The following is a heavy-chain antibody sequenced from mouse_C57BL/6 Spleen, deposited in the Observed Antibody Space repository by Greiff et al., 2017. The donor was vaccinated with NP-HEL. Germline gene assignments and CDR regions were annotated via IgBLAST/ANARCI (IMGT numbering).Heavy chain of an antibody. D-gene: IGHD4-1*01. J-gene: IGHJ3*01. Sequence: QVQLQQSGAELMKPGASVKLSCKATGYTFTGYWIEWVKQRPGHGLEWIGEILPGSGSTNYNEKFKGKATFTADTSSNTAYMQLSSLTTEDSAIYYGARRSSGTQRGFAYWGQGTLVTVSA. CDR1: GYTFTGYW. CDR3: ARRSSGTQRGFAY. CDR2: ILPGSGST. V-gene: IGHV1-9*01.